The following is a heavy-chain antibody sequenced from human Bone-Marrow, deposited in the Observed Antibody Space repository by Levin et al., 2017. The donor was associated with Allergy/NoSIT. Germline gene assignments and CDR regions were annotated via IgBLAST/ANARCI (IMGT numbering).Heavy chain of an antibody. J-gene: IGHJ5*02. Sequence: SCAVYGGSFSGYYWSWIRQPPGKGLEWIGEINHSGSTNYNPSLKSRVTISVDTSKNQFSLKLSSVTAADTAVYYCARVGRYCSGGSCYWDNWFDPWGQGTLVTVSS. CDR1: GGSFSGYY. CDR3: ARVGRYCSGGSCYWDNWFDP. V-gene: IGHV4-34*01. D-gene: IGHD2-15*01. CDR2: INHSGST.